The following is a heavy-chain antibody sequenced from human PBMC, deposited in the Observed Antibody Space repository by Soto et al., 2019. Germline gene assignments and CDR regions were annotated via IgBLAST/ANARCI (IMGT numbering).Heavy chain of an antibody. CDR1: GGTFSSYA. D-gene: IGHD6-19*01. V-gene: IGHV1-69*13. CDR3: ASASSGWYYFDY. CDR2: IIPIFGTA. J-gene: IGHJ4*02. Sequence: SVKVSCKASGGTFSSYAISWVRQAPGQGLEWMGGIIPIFGTANYAQKFQGRVTITADESTSTAYMELSSLRSEDTAVYYCASASSGWYYFDYWGQGTLVTVSS.